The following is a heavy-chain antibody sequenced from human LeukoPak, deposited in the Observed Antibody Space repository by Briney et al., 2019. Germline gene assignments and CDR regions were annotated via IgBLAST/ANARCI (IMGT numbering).Heavy chain of an antibody. J-gene: IGHJ4*02. Sequence: GASVKVSCKVSGYTLTELSMHWVRQAPGKGLEWMGGFDPEDGETIYAQKFQGRVTMTEDTSTDTAYMELSRLRSDDTAVYYCARDRFGLTGTTGDYWGQGTLVTVSS. CDR2: FDPEDGET. CDR1: GYTLTELS. D-gene: IGHD1-7*01. CDR3: ARDRFGLTGTTGDY. V-gene: IGHV1-24*01.